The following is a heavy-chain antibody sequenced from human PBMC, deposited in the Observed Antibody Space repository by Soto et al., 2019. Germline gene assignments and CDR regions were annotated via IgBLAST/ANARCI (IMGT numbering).Heavy chain of an antibody. D-gene: IGHD2-15*01. CDR2: IYYSGST. CDR3: ARPRGRVVAATRVHYYGMDV. J-gene: IGHJ6*02. Sequence: SETLSLTCTVSGGSISSSSYYWGWIRQPPGKGLEWIGSIYYSGSTYYNPSLKSRVTISVDTSKNQFSLKLSSVTAADTAVYYCARPRGRVVAATRVHYYGMDVWGQGTTVTVSS. CDR1: GGSISSSSYY. V-gene: IGHV4-39*01.